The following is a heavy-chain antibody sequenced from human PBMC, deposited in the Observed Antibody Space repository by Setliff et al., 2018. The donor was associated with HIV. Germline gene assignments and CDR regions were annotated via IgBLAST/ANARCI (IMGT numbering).Heavy chain of an antibody. V-gene: IGHV1-24*01. J-gene: IGHJ3*02. Sequence: ASVKVSCKVSGYSLTELSIHWVRQAPGEGLEWMGGFDPEDDETVYAEKFQGIVTMTEDTSTDTAYMALSSLRSEDTSMYYCATSGFYDILTGPTPGVLDIWGQGTMVTVSS. CDR1: GYSLTELS. D-gene: IGHD3-9*01. CDR2: FDPEDDET. CDR3: ATSGFYDILTGPTPGVLDI.